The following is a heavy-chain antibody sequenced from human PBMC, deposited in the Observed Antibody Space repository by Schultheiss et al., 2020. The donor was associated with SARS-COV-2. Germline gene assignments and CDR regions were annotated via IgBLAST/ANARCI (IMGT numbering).Heavy chain of an antibody. CDR2: IYYSGST. CDR3: ARESTGYYYGMDV. Sequence: SQTLSLTCTVSGGSISSSSYYWSWIRQHPGKGLEWIGYIYYSGSTYYNPSLKSRVTISVDTSKNQFSLKLSSVTAADTAVYYCARESTGYYYGMDVWGQGTTVTVSS. J-gene: IGHJ6*02. V-gene: IGHV4-31*03. D-gene: IGHD2-2*01. CDR1: GGSISSSSYY.